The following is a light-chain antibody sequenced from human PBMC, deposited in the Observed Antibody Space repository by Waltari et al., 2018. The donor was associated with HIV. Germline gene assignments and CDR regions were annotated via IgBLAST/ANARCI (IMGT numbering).Light chain of an antibody. CDR2: EVS. Sequence: QSALTQPASVSGSPGQSITISCTGTRSDVGGYNYVSWYQQPPDKAPKLMIYEVSNRPSGVSNRFSGSKSGNTASLTISGLQAEDEADYYCSSYTSASTLVLFGGGTKLTVL. CDR3: SSYTSASTLVL. CDR1: RSDVGGYNY. J-gene: IGLJ2*01. V-gene: IGLV2-14*01.